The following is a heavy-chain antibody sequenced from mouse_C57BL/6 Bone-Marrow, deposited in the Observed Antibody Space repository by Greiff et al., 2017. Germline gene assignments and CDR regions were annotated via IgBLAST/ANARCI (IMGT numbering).Heavy chain of an antibody. V-gene: IGHV14-3*01. J-gene: IGHJ1*03. CDR3: ASSITTVRDWYFDV. D-gene: IGHD1-1*01. CDR1: GFNIKNTY. CDR2: IDPANGNT. Sequence: EVKLMESVAELVRPGASVKLSCTASGFNIKNTYMHWVKQRPEQGLEWIGRIDPANGNTKYAPKFQGKATITADTSSNTAYLQLSSLTSEDTSIYYGASSITTVRDWYFDVWGTGTTVTVSS.